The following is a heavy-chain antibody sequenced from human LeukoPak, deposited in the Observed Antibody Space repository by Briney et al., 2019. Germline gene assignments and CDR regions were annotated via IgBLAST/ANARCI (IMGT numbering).Heavy chain of an antibody. CDR1: GGSFSGYY. D-gene: IGHD4-23*01. Sequence: SETLSLTCAVYGGSFSGYYWSWICQPPGKGLEWIGEINHSGSTNYNPSLKSRVTISVDTSKNQFSLKLSSVTAADTAVYYCARDRLRWPKIDYWGQGTLVTVSS. CDR2: INHSGST. CDR3: ARDRLRWPKIDY. V-gene: IGHV4-34*01. J-gene: IGHJ4*02.